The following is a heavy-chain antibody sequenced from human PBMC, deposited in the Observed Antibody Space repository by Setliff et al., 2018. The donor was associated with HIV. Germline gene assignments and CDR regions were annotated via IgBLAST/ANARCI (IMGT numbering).Heavy chain of an antibody. CDR2: IWFDGGKK. Sequence: PGGSLRLSCAASGFSFSNYGMHWVRQTPGKGLEWVAHIWFDGGKKDYADSVKGRFTISRDFSKRTVFLQMNNLGIEDTAVYYCARDLGGCGAHHCSYYFDLWGQGTPVTVSS. V-gene: IGHV3-33*08. J-gene: IGHJ4*02. CDR3: ARDLGGCGAHHCSYYFDL. CDR1: GFSFSNYG. D-gene: IGHD3-10*02.